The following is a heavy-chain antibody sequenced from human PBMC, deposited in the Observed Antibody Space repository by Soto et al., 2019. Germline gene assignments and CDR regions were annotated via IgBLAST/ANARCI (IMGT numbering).Heavy chain of an antibody. V-gene: IGHV3-23*01. CDR1: GFTFSSYA. Sequence: GGSLRLSCAASGFTFSSYAMSWVRQAPGKGLEWVSAISGSGGSTYYADSVKGRFTISRDNSKNTLYLQMNSLRAEDTAVYYCAKIVVPAAVDYYYYGMGVWGQGTTVTVSS. CDR2: ISGSGGST. D-gene: IGHD2-2*01. J-gene: IGHJ6*02. CDR3: AKIVVPAAVDYYYYGMGV.